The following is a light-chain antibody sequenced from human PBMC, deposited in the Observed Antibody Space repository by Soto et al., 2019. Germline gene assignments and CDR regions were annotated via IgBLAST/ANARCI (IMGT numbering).Light chain of an antibody. V-gene: IGKV1-27*01. J-gene: IGKJ1*01. CDR3: QKYNSALTWT. CDR2: AAS. CDR1: QGISNY. Sequence: DIQMTQSPSSLSASVGDRVTITCRASQGISNYLAWYQQKPGKVPKLLIYAASTLQSGVPSRFSGSGSGTDFTLTISSLQPEDVATYYCQKYNSALTWTFGQATKVDIK.